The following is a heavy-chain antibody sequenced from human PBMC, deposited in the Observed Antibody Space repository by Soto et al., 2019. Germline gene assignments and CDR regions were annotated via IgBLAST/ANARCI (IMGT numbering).Heavy chain of an antibody. Sequence: SETLSLTCAVYGGSFSGYYWSWIRQPPGKGLEWIGEINHSGSTNYNPSLKSRVTISVDTSKNQFSLKLSSVTAADTAVYYCVYDYGGNSDYWGQGTLVTVSS. J-gene: IGHJ4*02. D-gene: IGHD4-17*01. CDR1: GGSFSGYY. CDR3: VYDYGGNSDY. CDR2: INHSGST. V-gene: IGHV4-34*01.